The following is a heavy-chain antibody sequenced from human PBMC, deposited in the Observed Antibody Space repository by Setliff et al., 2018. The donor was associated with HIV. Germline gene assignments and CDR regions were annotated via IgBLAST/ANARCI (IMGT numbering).Heavy chain of an antibody. CDR1: GFTFSNYD. D-gene: IGHD3-22*01. CDR2: ISYDGSNK. J-gene: IGHJ5*02. CDR3: AKDRRGYQYESSGYPGFDP. V-gene: IGHV3-30*18. Sequence: PGGVPRLSCAASGFTFSNYDMHWVRQAPGKGLEWVAVISYDGSNKYYTDSVKGRFTISRDNSKNTLYLQMKSLRAEDTAVYYCAKDRRGYQYESSGYPGFDPWGQGTLVTVSS.